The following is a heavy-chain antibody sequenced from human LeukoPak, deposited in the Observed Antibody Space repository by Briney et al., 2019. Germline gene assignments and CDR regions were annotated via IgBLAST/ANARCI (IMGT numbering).Heavy chain of an antibody. D-gene: IGHD4-17*01. CDR3: ARSFPHKMTGVTRLDY. J-gene: IGHJ4*02. CDR2: INPNSGGT. CDR1: GYTFTVYY. V-gene: IGHV1-2*06. Sequence: ASVKLSFKASGYTFTVYYMHWVRQGPGQAPEWRGRINPNSGGTNYAQKIQGRDTMTRDTSISTAYMELSRLRSDDTAVYYCARSFPHKMTGVTRLDYWGQGTLVTVSS.